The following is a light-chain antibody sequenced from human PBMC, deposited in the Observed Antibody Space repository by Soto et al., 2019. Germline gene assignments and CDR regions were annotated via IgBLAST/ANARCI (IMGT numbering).Light chain of an antibody. V-gene: IGLV4-69*01. CDR3: QTCGTGTWV. Sequence: QPVLTQSPSASASLGASVKLTCTLSSGHNNYAIAWHQQQPEKGPRYLMKLNSDGSHTKGDGIPDRFSGSSSGAERYLTISSVQSEDEADYYCQTCGTGTWVFGGGTKLTVL. CDR2: LNSDGSH. J-gene: IGLJ3*02. CDR1: SGHNNYA.